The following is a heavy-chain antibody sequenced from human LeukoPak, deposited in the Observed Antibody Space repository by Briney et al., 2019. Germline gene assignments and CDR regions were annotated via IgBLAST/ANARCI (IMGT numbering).Heavy chain of an antibody. CDR3: ARSETTVTTAHFDY. J-gene: IGHJ4*02. D-gene: IGHD4-17*01. Sequence: GGSLRLSCAASGFTFSSYWMHWVRQAPGKGLVWVSRINTDGSSTSYADSVKGRFTISRDNAKNTLYLQMNSLRAEDTAVYYCARSETTVTTAHFDYWGQGTLVTVSS. CDR2: INTDGSST. V-gene: IGHV3-74*01. CDR1: GFTFSSYW.